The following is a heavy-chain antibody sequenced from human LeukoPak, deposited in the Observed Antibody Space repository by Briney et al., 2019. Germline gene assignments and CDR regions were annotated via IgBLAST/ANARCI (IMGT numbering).Heavy chain of an antibody. Sequence: PGGSLRLSCAASGFRFNTYWMSWVRQTPGKGLEWVAATVGGRPDTYHAESVKGRFTVSRDDSRDTLFLQMNRLSVDDTAIYYCTKAPLRSCSGAFCYPFDYWGQGTLVTVSS. CDR1: GFRFNTYW. CDR3: TKAPLRSCSGAFCYPFDY. J-gene: IGHJ4*02. V-gene: IGHV3-23*01. CDR2: TVGGRPDT. D-gene: IGHD2-8*02.